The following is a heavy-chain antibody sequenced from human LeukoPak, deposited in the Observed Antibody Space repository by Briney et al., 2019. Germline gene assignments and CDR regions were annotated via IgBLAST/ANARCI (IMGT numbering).Heavy chain of an antibody. CDR1: GGSFSGYY. J-gene: IGHJ3*02. Sequence: SETLSLTCAVYGGSFSGYYWTWIRQPPGKRLEWIGEINQSGGTNYNPSLRSRVSISVDTSKNQFSLKLSSMTAADTAVYFCATIQRDHAFDIWGQGTMVTVSS. V-gene: IGHV4-34*01. CDR2: INQSGGT. CDR3: ATIQRDHAFDI. D-gene: IGHD6-25*01.